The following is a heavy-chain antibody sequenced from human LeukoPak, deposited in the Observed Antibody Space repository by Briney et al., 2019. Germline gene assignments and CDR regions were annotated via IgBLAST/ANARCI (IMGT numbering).Heavy chain of an antibody. Sequence: GGSLRLSRVASGFTFGRHYMSWVRQAPGKGLEWVANIKQDSSAKAYVDSVKGRFTVSRDNAKNSMSLQMNSLRAEDTAIYYCVRWSYDNSAYYYDHWGQGTLVTVSS. CDR3: VRWSYDNSAYYYDH. CDR2: IKQDSSAK. D-gene: IGHD3-22*01. CDR1: GFTFGRHY. J-gene: IGHJ4*02. V-gene: IGHV3-7*03.